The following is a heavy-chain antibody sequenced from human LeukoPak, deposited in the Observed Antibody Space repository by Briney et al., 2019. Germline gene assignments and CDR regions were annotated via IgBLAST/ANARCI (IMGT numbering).Heavy chain of an antibody. CDR3: ARDRPNWNDAADY. J-gene: IGHJ4*02. D-gene: IGHD1-1*01. V-gene: IGHV3-20*04. CDR2: INWNGGST. CDR1: GFIFDDYG. Sequence: GGSLRLSCAVSGFIFDDYGMSWVRQAPGKELEWVSGINWNGGSTGYADSVKGRFTISRDNAKDSLYLQMNSLRAEDTALYYCARDRPNWNDAADYWGQGTLVTVSS.